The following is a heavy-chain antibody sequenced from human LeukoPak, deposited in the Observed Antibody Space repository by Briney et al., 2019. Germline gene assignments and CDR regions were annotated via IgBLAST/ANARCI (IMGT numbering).Heavy chain of an antibody. J-gene: IGHJ4*02. CDR1: GGSISSYY. Sequence: PSETLSLTCTVSGGSISSYYWSWIRQPPGKGLEWIGYIYYSGSPNYNPSLKSRVTISVDTSKNQFSLKLSSVTAADTAIYYCASVEFGSYGVLDYWGQGTLVTVSS. CDR2: IYYSGSP. CDR3: ASVEFGSYGVLDY. D-gene: IGHD1-26*01. V-gene: IGHV4-59*01.